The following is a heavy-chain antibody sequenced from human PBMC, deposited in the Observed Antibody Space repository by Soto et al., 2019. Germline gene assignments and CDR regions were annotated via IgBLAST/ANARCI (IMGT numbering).Heavy chain of an antibody. J-gene: IGHJ4*02. CDR2: IYYTGST. V-gene: IGHV4-61*03. CDR3: AREYSNSPEAFDF. Sequence: SETLSLTCTVSGVSVNSDNYYWSWIRQPPGRGLEWIGYIYYTGSTTYNPSLKSRVTISLDTSRNHFSLSLSSVTAADTAVFYCAREYSNSPEAFDFWGRGTLVTVSS. CDR1: GVSVNSDNYY. D-gene: IGHD6-6*01.